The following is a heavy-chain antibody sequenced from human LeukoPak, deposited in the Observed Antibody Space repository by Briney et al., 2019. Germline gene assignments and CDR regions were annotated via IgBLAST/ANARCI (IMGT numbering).Heavy chain of an antibody. Sequence: PGGSLRLSCAASGFTFSSYAMSWVRQAPGKGLEWVSAISGSGGSTYYADSVKGRFTISRDNSKNTLYLQMNSLRAEDTAVYYCAKFVTYYDFWSGYYTAAGPGSDYWGQGTLVTVSS. D-gene: IGHD3-3*01. V-gene: IGHV3-23*01. CDR2: ISGSGGST. CDR3: AKFVTYYDFWSGYYTAAGPGSDY. J-gene: IGHJ4*02. CDR1: GFTFSSYA.